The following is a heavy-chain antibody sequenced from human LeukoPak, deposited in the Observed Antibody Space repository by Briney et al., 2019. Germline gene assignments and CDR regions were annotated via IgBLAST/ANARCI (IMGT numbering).Heavy chain of an antibody. V-gene: IGHV3-43*02. Sequence: PGGSLRLSCAASGFTFDDYAMHWVRQAPGKGLEWVPLISGDGGSTYYADSVKGRFTISRDNSKNSLYLQMNSLRTEDTALYYCAKDVGRDGYNPNFDYWGQGTLVTVSS. CDR3: AKDVGRDGYNPNFDY. CDR1: GFTFDDYA. J-gene: IGHJ4*02. CDR2: ISGDGGST. D-gene: IGHD5-24*01.